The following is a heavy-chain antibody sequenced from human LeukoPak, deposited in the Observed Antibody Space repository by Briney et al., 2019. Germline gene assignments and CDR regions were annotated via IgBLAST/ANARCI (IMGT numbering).Heavy chain of an antibody. V-gene: IGHV4-30-4*01. CDR2: IYYSGST. Sequence: PSETLSLTCTVSGGSISSGDYYWSWIRQPPGKGLEWIGYIYYSGSTYYNPSLKSRVTISVDTSKNQFSLKLSSVAAADTAVYYCAREGMDTAMDYWGQGTLVTVSS. J-gene: IGHJ4*02. CDR3: AREGMDTAMDY. D-gene: IGHD5-18*01. CDR1: GGSISSGDYY.